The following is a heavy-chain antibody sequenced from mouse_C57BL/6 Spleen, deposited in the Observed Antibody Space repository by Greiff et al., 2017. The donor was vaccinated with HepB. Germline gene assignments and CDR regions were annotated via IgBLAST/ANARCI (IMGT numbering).Heavy chain of an antibody. CDR3: ASGDGSSPLFAY. Sequence: VQLQQSGAELARPGASVKLSCKASGYTFTSYGISWVKQSTGQGLEWIGEIYPRSGNTYYNEKFKGKATLTADKSSSTAYMELRSLTSEDSAVYFCASGDGSSPLFAYWGQGTLVTVSA. D-gene: IGHD1-1*01. CDR1: GYTFTSYG. J-gene: IGHJ3*01. CDR2: IYPRSGNT. V-gene: IGHV1-81*01.